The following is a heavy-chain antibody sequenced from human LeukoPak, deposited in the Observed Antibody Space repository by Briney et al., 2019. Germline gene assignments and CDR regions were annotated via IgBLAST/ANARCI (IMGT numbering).Heavy chain of an antibody. CDR1: GFTFSSYA. J-gene: IGHJ5*02. V-gene: IGHV3-64*01. D-gene: IGHD5-12*01. CDR2: ISSNGGST. CDR3: ARDNRRLRLFDP. Sequence: PGGSLRLSCAASGFTFSSYAMHWVRQAPGKGLEYVSAISSNGGSTYYANSVKGRFTISRDNSKNTLYLQMNSLRAEDTAVYYCARDNRRLRLFDPWGQGTLVTVSS.